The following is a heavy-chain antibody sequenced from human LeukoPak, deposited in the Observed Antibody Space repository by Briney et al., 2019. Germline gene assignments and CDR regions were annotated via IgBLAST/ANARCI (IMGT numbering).Heavy chain of an antibody. J-gene: IGHJ6*03. CDR3: ARDPYSGTYSDYYYYYYMDV. CDR1: GFTFSSSW. D-gene: IGHD1-26*01. V-gene: IGHV3-7*01. CDR2: INQNESEK. Sequence: PGGSLRLSCAASGFTFSSSWMSWVRQAPGKGLEWVANINQNESEKYYVDSVKGRFTISRDNAKNSLYLQLNSLRAEDTAVYYCARDPYSGTYSDYYYYYYMDVWGKGTTVTVSS.